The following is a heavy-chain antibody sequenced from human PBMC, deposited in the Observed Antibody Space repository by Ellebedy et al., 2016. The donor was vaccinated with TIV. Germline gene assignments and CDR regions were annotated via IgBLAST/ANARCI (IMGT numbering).Heavy chain of an antibody. D-gene: IGHD6-13*01. Sequence: GGSLRLSCAASGFTFSSYSMNWVRQAPGKGLEWVSSISSSSSYIYYADSVKGRFTISRDNAKNSLYLQMNSLRAEDTAVYYCAKSSGTNWYYFEYWGQGTLVTVSS. CDR3: AKSSGTNWYYFEY. V-gene: IGHV3-21*01. J-gene: IGHJ4*02. CDR2: ISSSSSYI. CDR1: GFTFSSYS.